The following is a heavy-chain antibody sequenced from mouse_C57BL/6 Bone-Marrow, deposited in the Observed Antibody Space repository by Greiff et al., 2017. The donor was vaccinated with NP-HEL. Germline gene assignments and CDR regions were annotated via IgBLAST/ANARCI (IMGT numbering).Heavy chain of an antibody. J-gene: IGHJ4*01. V-gene: IGHV1-15*01. CDR3: TRGWLPRGDY. Sequence: SGAELVRPGASVTLSCKASGYTFTDYEMHWVKQTPVHGLEWIGAIDPETGGTAYNQKFKGKAILTADKSSSTAYMELRSLTSEDSAVYYCTRGWLPRGDYWGQGTSVTVSS. D-gene: IGHD2-3*01. CDR2: IDPETGGT. CDR1: GYTFTDYE.